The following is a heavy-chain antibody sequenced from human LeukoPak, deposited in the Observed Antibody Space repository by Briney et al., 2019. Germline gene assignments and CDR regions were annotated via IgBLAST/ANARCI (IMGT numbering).Heavy chain of an antibody. Sequence: GGSLRLSCAASGFTFDDYAMHWVRQAPGKGLEGVPAISGSGGSTYYADSVKGRFTISRDNSKNTLYLQMNSLRAEDTAVYYCASDYYGSGSYYATKDYWGQGTLVTVSS. CDR2: ISGSGGST. D-gene: IGHD3-10*01. V-gene: IGHV3-23*01. CDR1: GFTFDDYA. CDR3: ASDYYGSGSYYATKDY. J-gene: IGHJ4*02.